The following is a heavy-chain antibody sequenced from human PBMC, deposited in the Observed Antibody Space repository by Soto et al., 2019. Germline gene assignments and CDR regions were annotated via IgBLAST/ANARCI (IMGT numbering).Heavy chain of an antibody. CDR2: IYRTGST. Sequence: ETLSVTCSVSGGSFTSNNWWAWVRQPPGQGLEWIGEIYRTGSTNYNPSLKGRVTISLDKSENQFSLKVTSLTAADTAVYYCASRDPGTSVDYWGQGTLVTVYS. D-gene: IGHD1-7*01. V-gene: IGHV4-4*02. CDR3: ASRDPGTSVDY. CDR1: GGSFTSNNW. J-gene: IGHJ4*02.